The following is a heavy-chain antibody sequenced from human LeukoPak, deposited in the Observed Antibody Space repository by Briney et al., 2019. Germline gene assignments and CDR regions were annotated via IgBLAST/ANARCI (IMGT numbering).Heavy chain of an antibody. V-gene: IGHV3-11*04. J-gene: IGHJ4*02. CDR2: ISSSGGNI. CDR3: ARDRAEDDSSGYIHRDFDF. D-gene: IGHD3-22*01. CDR1: GFTFSDYF. Sequence: PGGSLRLSCSGSGFTFSDYFMNWIRQTPGKGLEWISYISSSGGNIKYADSVQGRFTTSRDNAKKSLYLQMNSLRAEDTAVYYCARDRAEDDSSGYIHRDFDFWGQGTLVIVSS.